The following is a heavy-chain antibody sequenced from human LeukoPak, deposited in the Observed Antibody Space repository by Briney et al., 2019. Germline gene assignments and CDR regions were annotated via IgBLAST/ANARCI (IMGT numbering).Heavy chain of an antibody. D-gene: IGHD2-8*01. V-gene: IGHV3-21*01. Sequence: PGGSLRLSCAASGFTFSSYSMNWVRQAPVKVLEWVSSISSSSSYIYYADSVKGRFTISRDNAKNSLYLQMNSLRAEDTAVYYCATGVNQRFLFYWGQGTLVTVSS. CDR2: ISSSSSYI. CDR3: ATGVNQRFLFY. J-gene: IGHJ4*02. CDR1: GFTFSSYS.